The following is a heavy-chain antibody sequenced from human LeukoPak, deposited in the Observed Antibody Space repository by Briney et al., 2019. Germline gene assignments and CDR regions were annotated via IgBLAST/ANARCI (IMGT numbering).Heavy chain of an antibody. V-gene: IGHV1-18*01. D-gene: IGHD5-12*01. CDR1: GYSFISYV. J-gene: IGHJ4*02. CDR3: ARVKGSSGYDVLDY. Sequence: GASVKVSFKPSGYSFISYVITWVRQAPGQGLEWMGWISPYSGTTDHAQSLQGRVTMTTDTSTSTAYLELRSLTSDDTAVYYCARVKGSSGYDVLDYWGQGTLVTVSS. CDR2: ISPYSGTT.